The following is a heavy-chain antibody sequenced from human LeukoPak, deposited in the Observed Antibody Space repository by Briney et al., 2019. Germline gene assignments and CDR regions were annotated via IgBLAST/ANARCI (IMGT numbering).Heavy chain of an antibody. CDR3: ASSSGSYYHFDY. D-gene: IGHD1-26*01. CDR1: GGSISGYY. J-gene: IGHJ4*02. CDR2: YTSGST. Sequence: SETLSLTCTVSGGSISGYYWSWIRQPAGKGLEWTGRYTSGSTNYNPSLKSRVTMSVDTSKNQFSLKLTSVTAADTAVYYCASSSGSYYHFDYWGQGTLVTVSS. V-gene: IGHV4-4*07.